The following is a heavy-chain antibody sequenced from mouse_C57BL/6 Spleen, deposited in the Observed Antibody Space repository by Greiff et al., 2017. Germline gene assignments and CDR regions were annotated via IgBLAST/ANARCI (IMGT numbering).Heavy chain of an antibody. CDR2: ISDGGSYT. D-gene: IGHD2-3*01. CDR1: GFTFSSYA. J-gene: IGHJ4*01. CDR3: ARDRDGYYGAMDY. V-gene: IGHV5-4*01. Sequence: VQGVESGGGLVKPGGSLKLSCAASGFTFSSYAMSWVRQTPEKRLEWVATISDGGSYTYYPDNVKGRFTISRDNAKNNLYLQMSHLKSEDTAMYYCARDRDGYYGAMDYWGQGTSVTVSS.